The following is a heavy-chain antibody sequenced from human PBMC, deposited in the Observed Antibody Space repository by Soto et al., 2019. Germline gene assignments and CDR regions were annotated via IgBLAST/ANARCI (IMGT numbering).Heavy chain of an antibody. CDR3: ARRASR. CDR2: IHPSGQPI. V-gene: IGHV3-48*03. D-gene: IGHD1-26*01. CDR1: GFTFSSSE. Sequence: VGSLRLSCAVSGFTFSSSEMYWVRQAPGKGLEWISYIHPSGQPIFYADSVKGRFTISRDNANNSVFLQMNSLRAEDTAVYYCARRASRWGQGTMVTVSS. J-gene: IGHJ3*01.